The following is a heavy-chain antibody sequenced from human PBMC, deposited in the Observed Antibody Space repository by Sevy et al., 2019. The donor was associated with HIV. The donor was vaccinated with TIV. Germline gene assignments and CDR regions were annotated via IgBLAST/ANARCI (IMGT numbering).Heavy chain of an antibody. CDR3: ARDGEKMYTGTWNGHLLFY. CDR2: IIPMFGTT. CDR1: GGTLSGYG. J-gene: IGHJ4*02. D-gene: IGHD1-1*01. V-gene: IGHV1-69*13. Sequence: ASVKVSCKASGGTLSGYGFSWVRQAPGQGLEWMGRIIPMFGTTDYAQKFHDRVILSADEPSRTVYMELSSLTSDDTAVYYCARDGEKMYTGTWNGHLLFYWGQGSLVTVSS.